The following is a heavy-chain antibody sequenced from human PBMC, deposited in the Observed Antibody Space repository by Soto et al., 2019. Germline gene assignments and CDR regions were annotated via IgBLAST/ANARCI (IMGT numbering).Heavy chain of an antibody. CDR2: IDPSDSYT. D-gene: IGHD2-2*01. Sequence: GESLKISCKGSGYSFTSYWISWVRQMPGKGLEWMGRIDPSDSYTNYSPSFQGHVTISADKSISTAYLQWSSLKASDTAMYYCARESIVVVPAAMLRLYNWFDPWGQGTLVTVSS. V-gene: IGHV5-10-1*01. CDR3: ARESIVVVPAAMLRLYNWFDP. CDR1: GYSFTSYW. J-gene: IGHJ5*02.